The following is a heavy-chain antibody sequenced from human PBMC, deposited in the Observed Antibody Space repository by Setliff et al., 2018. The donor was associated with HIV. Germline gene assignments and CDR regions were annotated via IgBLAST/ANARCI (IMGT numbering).Heavy chain of an antibody. J-gene: IGHJ4*02. V-gene: IGHV3-23*01. CDR3: ARDKGPPPVVHLDY. D-gene: IGHD3-10*02. Sequence: GGSLRLSCTASAFTFNKYAMAWVRQAPGKGLEWVSAISDTGDYIYYADSVKGRFTISRDNSADTVYLQMTGLRAEDTAVYYCARDKGPPPVVHLDYWGQGTLVTVSS. CDR2: ISDTGDYI. CDR1: AFTFNKYA.